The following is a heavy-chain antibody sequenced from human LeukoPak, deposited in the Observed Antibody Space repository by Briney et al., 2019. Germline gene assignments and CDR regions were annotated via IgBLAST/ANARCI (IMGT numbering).Heavy chain of an antibody. D-gene: IGHD6-13*01. CDR2: MNPNSGNT. Sequence: GASVKVSCKASGYTFTSYDINWVRQATGQGREWMGWMNPNSGNTGYAQKFQGRVTMTRNTSISTAYMELSSLRSEDTAVYYWARRARIAAAGLTWLDPWGQGTLVTVSS. V-gene: IGHV1-8*01. J-gene: IGHJ5*02. CDR3: ARRARIAAAGLTWLDP. CDR1: GYTFTSYD.